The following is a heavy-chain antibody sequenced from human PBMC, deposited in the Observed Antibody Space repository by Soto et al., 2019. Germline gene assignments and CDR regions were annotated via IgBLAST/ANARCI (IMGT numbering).Heavy chain of an antibody. CDR1: GFTFSSYS. Sequence: PGGSLRLSCEASGFTFSSYSMNWVRQPPGKGLEWVTSISSSSWYVYYADSVRGRFTISRDNAKNSLFLQMNSLRAEDTAVYFCAAEVVAPSAFDILGQGTLVTVSS. CDR2: ISSSSWYV. CDR3: AAEVVAPSAFDI. J-gene: IGHJ3*02. V-gene: IGHV3-21*01. D-gene: IGHD2-15*01.